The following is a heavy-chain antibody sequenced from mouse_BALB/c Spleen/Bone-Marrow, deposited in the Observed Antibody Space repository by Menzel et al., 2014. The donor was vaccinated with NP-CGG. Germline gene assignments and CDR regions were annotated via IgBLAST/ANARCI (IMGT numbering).Heavy chain of an antibody. Sequence: EVKLVESGGGLVKPGGSLKLSCAASGFAFSSYDMSWVRQTPEKRLEWVATFSSGDNYTYYPDSVKGRFTLSRDNARNTLYLQMTSLRSEDTAFYYCARQGTGTGYSDYWGQGTTLTVSS. CDR1: GFAFSSYD. CDR3: ARQGTGTGYSDY. J-gene: IGHJ2*01. D-gene: IGHD4-1*01. CDR2: FSSGDNYT. V-gene: IGHV5-9*02.